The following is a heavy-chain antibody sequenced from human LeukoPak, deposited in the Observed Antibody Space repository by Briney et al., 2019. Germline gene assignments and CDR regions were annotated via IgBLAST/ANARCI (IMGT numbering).Heavy chain of an antibody. V-gene: IGHV1-18*01. J-gene: IGHJ4*02. D-gene: IGHD3-10*01. Sequence: ASLKVSCKASGYTFTSSGISWVRQAPGQGLEWVGWISVFNGNTNYAQTLQGRVTMTTDTSTSTAYMELRSLRSDDTAVYYCASRLLWFGELGEDYWGQGTLVTVSS. CDR1: GYTFTSSG. CDR2: ISVFNGNT. CDR3: ASRLLWFGELGEDY.